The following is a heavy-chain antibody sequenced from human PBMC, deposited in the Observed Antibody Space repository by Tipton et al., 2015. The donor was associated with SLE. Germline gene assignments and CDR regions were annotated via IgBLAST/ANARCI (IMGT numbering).Heavy chain of an antibody. Sequence: SLRLSCAASGFTLSISAMSWVRQAPGKGLEWVSTMYSGGSTTYYADSVKGRFTISRDTSKNTLFLQMNSLRGEDTAVYYCARDTTSGYYGMDVWGQGTTVTVSS. J-gene: IGHJ6*02. D-gene: IGHD3-10*01. CDR3: ARDTTSGYYGMDV. CDR1: GFTLSISA. V-gene: IGHV3-23*03. CDR2: MYSGGSTT.